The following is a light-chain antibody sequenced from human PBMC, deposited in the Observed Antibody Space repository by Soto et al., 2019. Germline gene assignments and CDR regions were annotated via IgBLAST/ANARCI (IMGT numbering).Light chain of an antibody. CDR2: DAS. Sequence: DMVMTQSPATLSVSLGDRATLSCRASQSVSSNLAWYQLKPGQAPRLLIYDASNRATGIPARFSGSGSGTEFTLTISSLEPEDSAVYYCQQYDDGPPWTFGQGTKVDIK. J-gene: IGKJ1*01. CDR3: QQYDDGPPWT. V-gene: IGKV3D-15*01. CDR1: QSVSSN.